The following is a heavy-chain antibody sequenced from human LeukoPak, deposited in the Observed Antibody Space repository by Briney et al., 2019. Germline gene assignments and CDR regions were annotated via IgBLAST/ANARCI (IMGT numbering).Heavy chain of an antibody. J-gene: IGHJ4*02. V-gene: IGHV4-38-2*01. Sequence: ASETLSLTCAVSRYSISSGYYWGWIRQPPGKGLEWIGSIYHSGSTYYNPPLKSRVTISVDTSKNQFSLKLSSVTAADTAVYYCARWYSSSGYFDYWGQGTLVTVSS. CDR3: ARWYSSSGYFDY. CDR1: RYSISSGYY. CDR2: IYHSGST. D-gene: IGHD6-6*01.